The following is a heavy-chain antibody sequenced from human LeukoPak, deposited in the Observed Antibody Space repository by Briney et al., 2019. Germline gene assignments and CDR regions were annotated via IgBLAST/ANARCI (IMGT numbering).Heavy chain of an antibody. Sequence: GGSLRLSCTASGFTVSTNYMSWVRQAPGKGLEWVSVIYRGGSTYYADSVKGRFTISRDNSKNTLYLQMNSLRAEDTAVYYCARDGSSWGTNRPPLNWFDPWGPGTQVTVSS. J-gene: IGHJ5*02. V-gene: IGHV3-53*01. CDR2: IYRGGST. D-gene: IGHD3-16*02. CDR3: ARDGSSWGTNRPPLNWFDP. CDR1: GFTVSTNY.